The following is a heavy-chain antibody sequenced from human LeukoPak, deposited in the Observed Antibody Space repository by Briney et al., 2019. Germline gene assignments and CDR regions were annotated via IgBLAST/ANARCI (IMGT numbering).Heavy chain of an antibody. D-gene: IGHD6-13*01. CDR1: GFTFSSYS. Sequence: GGSLRLSCAASGFTFSSYSMNWVRQAPGKGLEWVSSISSSSSYIYYADSVKGRFTISRDNAKNSLYLQMNSLRAEDTAVYYCASDYSSSWYLNYWGQGTLVTVSS. CDR3: ASDYSSSWYLNY. CDR2: ISSSSSYI. J-gene: IGHJ4*02. V-gene: IGHV3-21*01.